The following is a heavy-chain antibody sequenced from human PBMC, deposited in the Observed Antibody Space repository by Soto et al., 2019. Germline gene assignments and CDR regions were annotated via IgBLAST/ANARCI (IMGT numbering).Heavy chain of an antibody. CDR1: GYTFTSYG. D-gene: IGHD3-10*01. CDR3: ARIPAERGSYYATNQACYYYGMDV. Sequence: QVQLVQSGAEVKKPGASVKVSCKASGYTFTSYGISWVRQAPGQGLEWMGWISAYNGNTKYAQKLQGRVTITTDTSTSTAXKEXRXRRSDDTAGYYCARIPAERGSYYATNQACYYYGMDVWGQGTTVTVSS. J-gene: IGHJ6*02. CDR2: ISAYNGNT. V-gene: IGHV1-18*01.